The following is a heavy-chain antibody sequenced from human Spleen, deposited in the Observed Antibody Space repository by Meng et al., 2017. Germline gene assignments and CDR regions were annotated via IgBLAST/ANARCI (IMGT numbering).Heavy chain of an antibody. CDR3: ARGPTTMAHDFDY. D-gene: IGHD4-11*01. Sequence: QVQLLHWGAVLLRPSETLSLTCVVSGGSLSDYNWSWIRQPPGKGLEWSGEINHSGSTNYNPSLESRATISVDTSQNNLSLKLSSVTAADSAVYYCARGPTTMAHDFDYWGQGTLVTVSS. J-gene: IGHJ4*02. CDR1: GGSLSDYN. V-gene: IGHV4-34*01. CDR2: INHSGST.